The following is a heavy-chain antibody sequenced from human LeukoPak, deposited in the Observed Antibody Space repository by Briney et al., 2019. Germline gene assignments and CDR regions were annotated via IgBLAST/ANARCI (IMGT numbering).Heavy chain of an antibody. CDR2: TYYRYKLYN. J-gene: IGHJ5*02. CDR3: ARLLLSAARVGWFDP. CDR1: GDIFSSNSAA. V-gene: IGHV6-1*01. D-gene: IGHD2/OR15-2a*01. Sequence: SQTLSLTCAVSGDIFSSNSAAWDWIRQCPGRGVEWLVRTYYRYKLYNDYAVAVTNRITINPDTSKNQFSLQLNSVTPEDTAVYYCARLLLSAARVGWFDPWGQGTLVTVSS.